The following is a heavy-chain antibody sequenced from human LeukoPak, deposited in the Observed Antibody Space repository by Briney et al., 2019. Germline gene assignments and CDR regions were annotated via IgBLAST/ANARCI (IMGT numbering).Heavy chain of an antibody. J-gene: IGHJ4*02. CDR3: ARAPSGCLDY. V-gene: IGHV4-31*03. CDR1: GGSVSSGSCY. Sequence: SETLSLTCTVSGGSVSSGSCYWSWIRQHPGQGLEWIGYISSSGSTYYNPSLRSRITISLDTSKNQFSLNLSSVTAADTAVYYCARAPSGCLDYWGQGTLVTVSS. CDR2: ISSSGST. D-gene: IGHD3-9*01.